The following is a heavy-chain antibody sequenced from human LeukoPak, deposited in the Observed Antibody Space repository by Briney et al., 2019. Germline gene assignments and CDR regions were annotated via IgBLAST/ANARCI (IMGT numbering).Heavy chain of an antibody. Sequence: GGSLRLSCAASGFTFSDYYMSWIRQAPGKGLEWVSYISSSGSTIYYADSVKGRFTISRDNAKNSLYLQMNSLRVEDTGVYYCVRDRAAVLETWGQGVLVIVSS. V-gene: IGHV3-11*04. D-gene: IGHD2-8*01. J-gene: IGHJ5*02. CDR3: VRDRAAVLET. CDR2: ISSSGSTI. CDR1: GFTFSDYY.